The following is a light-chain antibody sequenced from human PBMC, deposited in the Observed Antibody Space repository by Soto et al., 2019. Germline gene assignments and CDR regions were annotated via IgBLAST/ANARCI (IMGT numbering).Light chain of an antibody. V-gene: IGKV1-39*01. J-gene: IGKJ4*01. Sequence: SGLQRGVPSRFSGSGSGTHFTLVISSLQPEDFATYYCQQTYSTPLTFGGGTKVES. CDR3: QQTYSTPLT. CDR2: S.